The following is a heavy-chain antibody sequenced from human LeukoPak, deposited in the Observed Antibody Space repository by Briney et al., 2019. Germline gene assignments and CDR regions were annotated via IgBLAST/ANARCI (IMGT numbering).Heavy chain of an antibody. CDR2: AYNSGST. Sequence: PSETLSLTCTVSGGSISSSRYYWGWIRQPPGKGLEWIGSAYNSGSTYYNPSLKSRVTISVDTSKSQFSLKLSSVTVADTAVYYCASYIIESMLDDWGQGTLVTVSS. CDR3: ASYIIESMLDD. D-gene: IGHD2-15*01. CDR1: GGSISSSRYY. J-gene: IGHJ4*02. V-gene: IGHV4-39*01.